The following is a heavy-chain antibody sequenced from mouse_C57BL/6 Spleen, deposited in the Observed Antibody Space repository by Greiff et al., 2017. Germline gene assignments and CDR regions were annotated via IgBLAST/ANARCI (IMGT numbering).Heavy chain of an antibody. CDR2: ISDGGSYT. CDR3: ARERDYYSNYGDAMDY. CDR1: GFTFSSYA. Sequence: EVKLVESGGGLVKPGGSLKLSCAASGFTFSSYAMSWVRQTPEKRLEWVATISDGGSYTYYPDNVKGRFTISRDNAKNNLYLQMSHLKSEDTAMYYCARERDYYSNYGDAMDYWGQGTSVTVSS. V-gene: IGHV5-4*01. D-gene: IGHD2-5*01. J-gene: IGHJ4*01.